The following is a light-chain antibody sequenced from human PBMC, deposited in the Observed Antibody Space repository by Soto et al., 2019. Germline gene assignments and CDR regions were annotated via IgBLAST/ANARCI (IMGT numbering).Light chain of an antibody. CDR3: QQYNNWPRT. CDR2: GAS. J-gene: IGKJ1*01. CDR1: QSVSSN. V-gene: IGKV3-15*01. Sequence: EIVMTQSPATLSVSPWERANLSCRASQSVSSNSAWYQQKPGQAPRLLIYGASTRATGIPARFSGSGSGTEFTLTISSLQDEDFAVYYCQQYNNWPRTFGQGTKVDI.